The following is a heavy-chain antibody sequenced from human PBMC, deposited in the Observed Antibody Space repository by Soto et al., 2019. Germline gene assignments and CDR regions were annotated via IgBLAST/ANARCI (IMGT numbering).Heavy chain of an antibody. J-gene: IGHJ4*02. Sequence: EVQLVETGGGLVKPGGSLRLSCAASGFTFSNAWMSWVRQAPGKELEWVGRIKSKTDGGTTDYAAPVKGRFTISRDDSKNTLYLQMNSLKTEDTAVYYCTTDYYDSSGRGSRIDYWGQGTLVTVSS. D-gene: IGHD3-22*01. CDR3: TTDYYDSSGRGSRIDY. CDR2: IKSKTDGGTT. CDR1: GFTFSNAW. V-gene: IGHV3-15*01.